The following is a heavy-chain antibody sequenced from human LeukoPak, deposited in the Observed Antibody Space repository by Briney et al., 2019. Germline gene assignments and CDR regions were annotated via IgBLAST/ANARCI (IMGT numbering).Heavy chain of an antibody. Sequence: GASVKVSCKASGYTFTTYGISWVRQAPGQGLEWMGWISAYNGNTDYAQKLQGRVTMTTDTSTSTAYMELRSLRSDDTAVYYCARNYGSGSYSIKGGYFDYWGQGTLVTVSS. J-gene: IGHJ4*02. CDR3: ARNYGSGSYSIKGGYFDY. V-gene: IGHV1-18*01. CDR1: GYTFTTYG. CDR2: ISAYNGNT. D-gene: IGHD3-10*01.